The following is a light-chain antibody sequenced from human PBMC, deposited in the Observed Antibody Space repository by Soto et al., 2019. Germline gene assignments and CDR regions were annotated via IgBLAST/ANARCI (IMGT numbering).Light chain of an antibody. CDR2: AAS. CDR1: QGISSY. CDR3: QQYYSYPRT. J-gene: IGKJ1*01. Sequence: AIRMTPSPSSFSASTGDRVTITCRASQGISSYLAWYQQKPGKAPKLQIYAASTLQSGVPSRFSGSGSGTDFTLTISCLQSEDFATYYCQQYYSYPRTFGQGTKVDIK. V-gene: IGKV1-8*01.